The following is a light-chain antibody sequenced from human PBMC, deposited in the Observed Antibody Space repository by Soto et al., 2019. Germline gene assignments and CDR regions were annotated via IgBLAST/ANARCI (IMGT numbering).Light chain of an antibody. CDR2: AAS. Sequence: ILVTQSPSSVSASVGARVTITCQASQPISNWFAWYQQKPGKAPTLLIYAASSFQSGVPSRFSGSGSGTHFSLTISSLQPEDFATYYCQQANSLPPLTFGGGTTVEIK. V-gene: IGKV1-12*01. CDR1: QPISNW. CDR3: QQANSLPPLT. J-gene: IGKJ4*01.